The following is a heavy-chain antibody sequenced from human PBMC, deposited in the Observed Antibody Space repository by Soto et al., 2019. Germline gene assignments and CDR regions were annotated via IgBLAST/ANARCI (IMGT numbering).Heavy chain of an antibody. Sequence: EASVKVSCKASGYTFSRYGISWVRQAPGQGLEWMGWISGYNGDTKYAQKVQGIVTMTIDTSTYTAYMELRSLTSDDTAIYYCAKNGQPPYYYYGMDVWGQGTTVTVSS. CDR1: GYTFSRYG. V-gene: IGHV1-18*01. CDR3: AKNGQPPYYYYGMDV. D-gene: IGHD2-8*01. CDR2: ISGYNGDT. J-gene: IGHJ6*02.